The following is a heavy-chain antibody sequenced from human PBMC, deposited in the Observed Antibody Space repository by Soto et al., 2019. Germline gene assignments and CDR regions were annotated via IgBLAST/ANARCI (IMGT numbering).Heavy chain of an antibody. Sequence: GESLKISCMGAGYRPTSYWIGCDRQMPGKGLEWMGIIYPGDSDSRYSPSFQGEVTGSGDKSISTAYLQWRSLKASDTAMYYCGRRGYYDSSGYPSLGNAFDIWGQGTMVTVSS. V-gene: IGHV5-51*01. CDR3: GRRGYYDSSGYPSLGNAFDI. J-gene: IGHJ3*02. CDR1: GYRPTSYW. D-gene: IGHD3-22*01. CDR2: IYPGDSDS.